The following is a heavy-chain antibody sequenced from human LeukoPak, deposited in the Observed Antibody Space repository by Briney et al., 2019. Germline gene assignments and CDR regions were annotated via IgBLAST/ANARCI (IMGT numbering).Heavy chain of an antibody. J-gene: IGHJ4*02. Sequence: GGSLRLSCAASGFTFSSYGMHWVRQAPGKGLEWVEVIWYDGSNKYYADSVKGRFTISRDNSKNTLYLQMNSLRAEDTAVYYCARSSYDILTGYPWGYYFDYWGQGTLVTVSS. D-gene: IGHD3-9*01. CDR3: ARSSYDILTGYPWGYYFDY. CDR2: IWYDGSNK. V-gene: IGHV3-33*01. CDR1: GFTFSSYG.